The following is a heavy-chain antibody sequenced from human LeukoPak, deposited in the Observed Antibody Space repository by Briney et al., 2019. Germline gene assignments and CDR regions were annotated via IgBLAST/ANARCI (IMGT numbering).Heavy chain of an antibody. CDR1: GFTLSSHG. J-gene: IGHJ4*02. CDR3: ARDLSFGSLDF. D-gene: IGHD1-26*01. CDR2: IWYDGSKE. V-gene: IGHV3-33*01. Sequence: GGSLRLSCATSGFTLSSHGMHWVRQAPGKGLEWVALIWYDGSKENYADSVKGRFTISRDMSKNTLNLQMNSLRVEDTAVFYCARDLSFGSLDFRGQGTLVTVSS.